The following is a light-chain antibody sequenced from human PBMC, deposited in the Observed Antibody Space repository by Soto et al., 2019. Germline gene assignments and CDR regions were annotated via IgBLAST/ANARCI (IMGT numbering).Light chain of an antibody. J-gene: IGKJ2*01. V-gene: IGKV2-30*02. Sequence: DVVMTQSPLSLPVTLGQPASISCRSSQSLVHSDGNTYLNWFQQRPGQSPRRLIYRVSNRDSGVPDRFSGSGSGTDFTLKISRVEAEDVGVYYRMQVSYWPLTFRQGTKLEIK. CDR1: QSLVHSDGNTY. CDR2: RVS. CDR3: MQVSYWPLT.